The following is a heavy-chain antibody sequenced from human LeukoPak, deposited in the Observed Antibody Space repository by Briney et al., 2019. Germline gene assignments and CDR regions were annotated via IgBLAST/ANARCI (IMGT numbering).Heavy chain of an antibody. CDR2: INHSGST. J-gene: IGHJ4*02. CDR3: ASNVYDYVWGSYRQRRVDFDY. CDR1: GGSFSGYY. Sequence: SETLSLTCAVYGGSFSGYYWSWIRQPPGKGLEWIGEINHSGSTNYNPSLKSRVTISVDTSKNQFSLKLSSVTAADTAVYYCASNVYDYVWGSYRQRRVDFDYWGQGTQVTVSS. V-gene: IGHV4-34*01. D-gene: IGHD3-16*02.